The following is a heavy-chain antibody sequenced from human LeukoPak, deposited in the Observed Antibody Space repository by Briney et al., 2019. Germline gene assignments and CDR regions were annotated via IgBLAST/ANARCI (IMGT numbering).Heavy chain of an antibody. Sequence: ASVKVSCKASGYTFTGYWIHWVRQAPGQGLEWMGFINANSGNTNYAQKFRGRVTMTRDTSITTAYMELSSLTADDTAVYYCAREMRPATTTLVAYWGQGTQVTVSS. CDR2: INANSGNT. CDR3: AREMRPATTTLVAY. CDR1: GYTFTGYW. D-gene: IGHD1-1*01. V-gene: IGHV1-2*02. J-gene: IGHJ4*02.